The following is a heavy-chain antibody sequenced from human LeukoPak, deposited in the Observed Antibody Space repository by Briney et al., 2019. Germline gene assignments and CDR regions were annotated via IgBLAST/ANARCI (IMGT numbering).Heavy chain of an antibody. CDR2: IIPIFGTA. CDR1: GGTFSSYA. Sequence: SVKVSCKASGGTFSSYAISWVRQAPGQGVEWMGGIIPIFGTANYAQKFQGRVTITADKSTSTAYMELSSLRSEDTAVYYCARGERWFGEFDLWGRGTLVTVSS. CDR3: ARGERWFGEFDL. J-gene: IGHJ2*01. V-gene: IGHV1-69*06. D-gene: IGHD3-10*01.